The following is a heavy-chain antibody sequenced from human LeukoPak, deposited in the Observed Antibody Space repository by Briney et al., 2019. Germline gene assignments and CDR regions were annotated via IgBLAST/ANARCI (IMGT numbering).Heavy chain of an antibody. Sequence: SVKVSCKASGGTFSSYAISWVRQAPGQGLEWMGRIIPIFGTANYAQKFQGRVTITTDESTSTAYMELSSPRSEDTAVYYCARLGTPGFDYWGQGTLVTVSS. CDR3: ARLGTPGFDY. CDR1: GGTFSSYA. J-gene: IGHJ4*02. V-gene: IGHV1-69*05. CDR2: IIPIFGTA.